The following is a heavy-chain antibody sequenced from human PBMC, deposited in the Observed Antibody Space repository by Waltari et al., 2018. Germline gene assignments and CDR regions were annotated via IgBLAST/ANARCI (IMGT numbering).Heavy chain of an antibody. D-gene: IGHD2-2*01. Sequence: QVQLQESGPGLVKPSETLSLTCPVSGGSISSYYWSWIRQPAGKGLEWIGRIYTSGSTNYNPSLKSRVTMSVDTSKNQFSLKLSSVTAADTAVYYCARDKVVPAAGYYYYYMDVWGKGTTVTISS. J-gene: IGHJ6*03. V-gene: IGHV4-4*07. CDR1: GGSISSYY. CDR2: IYTSGST. CDR3: ARDKVVPAAGYYYYYMDV.